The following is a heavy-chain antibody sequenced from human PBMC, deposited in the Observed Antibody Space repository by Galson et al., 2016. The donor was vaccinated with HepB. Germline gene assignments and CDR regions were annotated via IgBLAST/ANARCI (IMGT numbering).Heavy chain of an antibody. CDR2: ISYDETNK. CDR3: LRGGWQQLAGIDY. Sequence: SLRLSCAASGFTFSSYAFHWVRQAPGKGLEWVAVISYDETNKHYADSVKGRFTISRDNSKNTLYLQMNSLRAEDTAVYYCLRGGWQQLAGIDYWGQGTLVTVSS. V-gene: IGHV3-30-3*01. J-gene: IGHJ4*02. D-gene: IGHD6-13*01. CDR1: GFTFSSYA.